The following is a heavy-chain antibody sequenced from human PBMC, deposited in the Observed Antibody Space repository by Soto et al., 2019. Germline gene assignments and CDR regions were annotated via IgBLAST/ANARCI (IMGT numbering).Heavy chain of an antibody. V-gene: IGHV1-18*01. Sequence: AASVKVSCKASGYTFTSYGISWVRQAPGQGLEWMGWISAYNGNTNYAQKLQGRVTMTTDTSTSTAYMELRSLRSDDTAVYYCVRGEGADIVATIGEYNWFDPWGQGTLVTVSS. CDR1: GYTFTSYG. J-gene: IGHJ5*02. CDR2: ISAYNGNT. CDR3: VRGEGADIVATIGEYNWFDP. D-gene: IGHD5-12*01.